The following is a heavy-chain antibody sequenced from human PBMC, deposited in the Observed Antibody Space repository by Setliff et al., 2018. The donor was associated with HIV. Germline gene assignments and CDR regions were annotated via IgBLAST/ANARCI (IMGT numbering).Heavy chain of an antibody. D-gene: IGHD3-10*01. CDR3: ARDYFGSLDY. V-gene: IGHV4-39*02. Sequence: LSLTCTVSGDSVNDRSYFWGWIRQPPGKGLEWIGTFYYNGDSRYNPSLKSRVTISVDTSKNQFSLKLRSVTAADTAFYYCARDYFGSLDYWGQGTLVTVSS. CDR2: FYYNGDS. J-gene: IGHJ4*02. CDR1: GDSVNDRSYF.